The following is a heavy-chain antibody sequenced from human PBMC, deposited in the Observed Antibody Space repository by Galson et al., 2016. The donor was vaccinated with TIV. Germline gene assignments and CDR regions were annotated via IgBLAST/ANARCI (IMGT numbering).Heavy chain of an antibody. CDR3: AKGNSNQDREYLYFYYGMDV. J-gene: IGHJ6*02. Sequence: SLRLSCAASGFTSGHYAMTWVRQVPGKGLEWAAGISGSGYRTFYADSVKGRFTISRENSKNTLYLQMNSLRAEDTAVYYCAKGNSNQDREYLYFYYGMDVWGRGTTVTVSS. V-gene: IGHV3-23*01. D-gene: IGHD2/OR15-2a*01. CDR2: ISGSGYRT. CDR1: GFTSGHYA.